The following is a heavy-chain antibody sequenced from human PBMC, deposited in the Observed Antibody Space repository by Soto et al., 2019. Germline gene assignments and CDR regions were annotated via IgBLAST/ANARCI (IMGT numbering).Heavy chain of an antibody. V-gene: IGHV3-23*01. J-gene: IGHJ4*02. CDR1: GFTFSSYA. Sequence: GGSLRLSCAASGFTFSSYAMSWVRQAPGKGLEWVSAISGNGADTSYADSVKGRFTISRDNSRNTLYLQMNSLRAEDTAVYYCANTGYSYGYPGYWCQGTLVTVSS. CDR2: ISGNGADT. CDR3: ANTGYSYGYPGY. D-gene: IGHD5-18*01.